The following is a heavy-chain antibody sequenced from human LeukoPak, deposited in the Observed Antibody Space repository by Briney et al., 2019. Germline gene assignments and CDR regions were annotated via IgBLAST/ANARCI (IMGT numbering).Heavy chain of an antibody. CDR2: ISNSGTAI. J-gene: IGHJ1*01. Sequence: PGGSLRLSCAASGFTFDDYAMNWVRQAPGKGLEWVSYISNSGTAIYYADSVKGRFTISRDNAKSSLYLQMNSLRAEDTAVYYCARAGYSMDTEYFQHWGQGTLVTVSS. V-gene: IGHV3-48*03. D-gene: IGHD5-18*01. CDR3: ARAGYSMDTEYFQH. CDR1: GFTFDDYA.